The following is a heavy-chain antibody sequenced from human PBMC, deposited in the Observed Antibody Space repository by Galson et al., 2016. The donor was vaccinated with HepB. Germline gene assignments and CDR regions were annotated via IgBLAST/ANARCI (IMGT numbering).Heavy chain of an antibody. D-gene: IGHD6-13*01. CDR1: GFSIRNHW. Sequence: SLRLSCAASGFSIRNHWMRWLRQAPGKGLEWVANINQDGSVERYADSVRGRFTVFKDNAKNSVYLQLNSLSADDTAMFYCARIAADGSTFDYWGQGTLVTVSS. CDR3: ARIAADGSTFDY. V-gene: IGHV3-7*03. CDR2: INQDGSVE. J-gene: IGHJ4*02.